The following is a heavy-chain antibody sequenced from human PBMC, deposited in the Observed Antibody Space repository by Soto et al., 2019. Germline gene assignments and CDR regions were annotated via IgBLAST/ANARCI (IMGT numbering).Heavy chain of an antibody. CDR2: ISYSGTT. D-gene: IGHD5-18*01. CDR3: ARNLGGYSNNYFDY. J-gene: IGHJ4*02. CDR1: GGSISSDDYY. Sequence: SETLSLTCTVSGGSISSDDYYWSWIRQPPGKGLEWIGYISYSGTTYYNPSPKSRVTISIDMSQNQFSLKLSFVTAADTAVYYCARNLGGYSNNYFDYWGQGTLVTVSS. V-gene: IGHV4-30-4*01.